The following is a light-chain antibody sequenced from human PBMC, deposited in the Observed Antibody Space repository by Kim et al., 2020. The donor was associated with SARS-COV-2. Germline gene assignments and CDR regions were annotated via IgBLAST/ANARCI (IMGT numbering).Light chain of an antibody. Sequence: QSVLTQPPSVSGAPRQRVTISCTGSSSNIGAHYDVHWYQFLPGTAPKLLIHGNNNRPSWVPDRFSGSKSDTSASLAITGLQAEDEADYYCQSFDTSLKTVIFGGGTQLTVL. CDR3: QSFDTSLKTVI. V-gene: IGLV1-40*01. CDR2: GNN. J-gene: IGLJ2*01. CDR1: SSNIGAHYD.